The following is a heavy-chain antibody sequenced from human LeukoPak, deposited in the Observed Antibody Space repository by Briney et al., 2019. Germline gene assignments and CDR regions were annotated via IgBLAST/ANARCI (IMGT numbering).Heavy chain of an antibody. CDR2: ISSSSSYI. D-gene: IGHD6-13*01. J-gene: IGHJ4*02. CDR3: ARASNSSWYV. CDR1: GFTFSSYS. Sequence: GGSLRLSCAASGFTFSSYSMNWVRQAPGKGLEWVSSISSSSSYIYYADSVKGRFTVSRVNAKNSLYLQMSSLRAEDTAVYYCARASNSSWYVWGQGTLVTVSS. V-gene: IGHV3-21*01.